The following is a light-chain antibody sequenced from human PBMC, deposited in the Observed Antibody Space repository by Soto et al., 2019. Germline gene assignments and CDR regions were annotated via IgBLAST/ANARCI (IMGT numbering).Light chain of an antibody. Sequence: AIPLTQSPSSLSASVGDRVTITCRASQGISSALAWYQQKPGKAPKLLIYDASSLESGVPLRFSGSGSGTDFTLTISSLQPEDFATYYCQQFNSYPQTFGQGTKVEIK. J-gene: IGKJ1*01. CDR3: QQFNSYPQT. CDR2: DAS. CDR1: QGISSA. V-gene: IGKV1-13*02.